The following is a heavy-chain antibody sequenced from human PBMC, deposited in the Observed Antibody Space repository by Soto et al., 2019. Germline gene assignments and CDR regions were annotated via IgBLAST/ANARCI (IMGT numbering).Heavy chain of an antibody. CDR1: GFSLSTSGVG. Sequence: QITLKESGPTLVKPTQTLTLTCTFSGFSLSTSGVGVGWIRQPPGKALEWLALIYWDDDKRYSPSLTSRLTHTKDTSKNQGVLKMTNMDPVDTATYYCALCYAPGVLDWFDPWGQGTLVTVSS. CDR2: IYWDDDK. V-gene: IGHV2-5*02. J-gene: IGHJ5*02. CDR3: ALCYAPGVLDWFDP. D-gene: IGHD2-15*01.